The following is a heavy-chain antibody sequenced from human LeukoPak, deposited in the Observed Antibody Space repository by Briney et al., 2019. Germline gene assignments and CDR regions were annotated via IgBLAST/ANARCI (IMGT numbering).Heavy chain of an antibody. CDR3: ARRPRGVIIKSWFDS. D-gene: IGHD3-10*01. CDR1: GYSISSGYY. Sequence: SETLSLTCTVSGYSISSGYYWGWIRQPPGKGLEWIGEINHSGSTNYNPSLKSRVTILLHTSKNHFSLNLSSVTAADTAVYYCARRPRGVIIKSWFDSWGQGTLVTVSS. J-gene: IGHJ5*01. CDR2: INHSGST. V-gene: IGHV4-38-2*02.